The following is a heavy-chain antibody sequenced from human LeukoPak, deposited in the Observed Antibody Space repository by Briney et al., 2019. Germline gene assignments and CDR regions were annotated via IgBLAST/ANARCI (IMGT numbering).Heavy chain of an antibody. Sequence: GGSLGLSCAASGFTFSSNAMSWVRQAPGKGLEWVSAISAAGGTTYYADSVKGRFTISRDNSKNTLYLQMNSLRAEDTAVYYCANRGTFYYGSGSYFPFFDYWGQGILVTVSS. J-gene: IGHJ4*02. D-gene: IGHD3-10*01. CDR3: ANRGTFYYGSGSYFPFFDY. CDR1: GFTFSSNA. V-gene: IGHV3-23*01. CDR2: ISAAGGTT.